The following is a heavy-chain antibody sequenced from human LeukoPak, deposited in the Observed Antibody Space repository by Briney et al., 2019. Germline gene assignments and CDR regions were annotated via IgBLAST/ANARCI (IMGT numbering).Heavy chain of an antibody. V-gene: IGHV4-38-2*02. Sequence: PSETLSLTCADSGYSICSGYNWGWIRQPPGKGLEWIGSIYHSGSTYYNPSLKSRVTISVDTSKNQFSLKLSSVPAADTAVYYSAREERINYVGNYYYYIDFWGKGTTVTVSS. D-gene: IGHD4-23*01. J-gene: IGHJ6*03. CDR2: IYHSGST. CDR3: AREERINYVGNYYYYIDF. CDR1: GYSICSGYN.